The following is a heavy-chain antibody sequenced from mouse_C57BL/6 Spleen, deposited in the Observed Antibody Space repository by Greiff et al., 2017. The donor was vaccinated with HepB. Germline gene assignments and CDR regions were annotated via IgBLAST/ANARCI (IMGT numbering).Heavy chain of an antibody. CDR2: IWGDGST. V-gene: IGHV2-3*01. J-gene: IGHJ3*01. CDR1: VFSSPSYA. Sequence: PFLFSPSPLLSTTCTPRVFSSPSYAFPSVRQPHGKPPPCLGVIWGDGSTNYHSALISRLSISKDNSKSQVFLKLNSLQTDDTATYYCAKGDLYGSSPAWFAYWGQGTLVTVSA. D-gene: IGHD1-1*01. CDR3: AKGDLYGSSPAWFAY.